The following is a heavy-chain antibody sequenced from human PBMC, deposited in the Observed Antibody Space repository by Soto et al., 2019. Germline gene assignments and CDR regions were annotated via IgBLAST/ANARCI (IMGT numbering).Heavy chain of an antibody. Sequence: QITLKESGPTLVKPTQTLTLTCTFSGFSLSTSRVGVGWIRQPPGKALEWLALIYWDDDKRYSPSLKSRLTITKDTSKNQVVLTMTNMDPVDTATYYCAHRYCSGGSCYLDYWGQGTLVTVSS. CDR3: AHRYCSGGSCYLDY. D-gene: IGHD2-15*01. CDR1: GFSLSTSRVG. CDR2: IYWDDDK. V-gene: IGHV2-5*02. J-gene: IGHJ4*02.